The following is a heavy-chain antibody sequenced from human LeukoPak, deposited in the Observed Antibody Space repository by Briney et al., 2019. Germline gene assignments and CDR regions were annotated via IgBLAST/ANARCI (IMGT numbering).Heavy chain of an antibody. D-gene: IGHD2-8*01. CDR2: ISWNSGSI. CDR1: GFIFNNYA. Sequence: SGGSLRLSCAGSGFIFNNYAMHWVRQPPGKGLEWVSGISWNSGSIDYADSVKGRFTISRDNTKNSLYLQMNSLRPEDTALYYCGKDKGPNYYYGMDVWGQGTTVTVSS. CDR3: GKDKGPNYYYGMDV. V-gene: IGHV3-9*01. J-gene: IGHJ6*02.